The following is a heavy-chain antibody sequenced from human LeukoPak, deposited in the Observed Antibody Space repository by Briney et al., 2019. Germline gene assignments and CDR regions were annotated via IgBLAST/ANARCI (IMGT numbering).Heavy chain of an antibody. Sequence: PSETLSLTCTVSGGSISSSSYYWGWIRQPPGKGLEWIGSIYYSGSTNYNPSLKSRVTISVDTSKNQFSLKLSSVTAADTAVYYCARGSLYGSGPNFDYWGQGILVTVSS. J-gene: IGHJ4*02. CDR3: ARGSLYGSGPNFDY. CDR2: IYYSGST. D-gene: IGHD3-10*01. CDR1: GGSISSSSYY. V-gene: IGHV4-39*01.